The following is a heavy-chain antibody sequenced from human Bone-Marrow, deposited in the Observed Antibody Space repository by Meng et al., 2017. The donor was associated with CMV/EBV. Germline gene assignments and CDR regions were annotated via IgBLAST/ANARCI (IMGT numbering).Heavy chain of an antibody. J-gene: IGHJ4*02. CDR1: YTFSDHS. Sequence: YTFSDHSMARVRKGPGKGLEGVGRISNKVNKGNKEYAASVKGRFTISRDDSKNSLHLQMNGLKTEDTAVYYCARLIQYTSGWITFDYWGQGTLVTVSS. D-gene: IGHD6-19*01. CDR2: ISNKVNKGNK. V-gene: IGHV3-72*01. CDR3: ARLIQYTSGWITFDY.